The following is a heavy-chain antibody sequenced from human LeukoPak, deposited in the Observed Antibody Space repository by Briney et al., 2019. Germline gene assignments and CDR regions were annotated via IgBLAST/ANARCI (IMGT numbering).Heavy chain of an antibody. J-gene: IGHJ4*02. CDR3: ARRGGSSVDY. Sequence: PSETLSLTCAVYGGSFSGYYWSWIRQPPGKGLEWIGEINHSGSTNYNPSLKSRVTISVDTSKNQFSLKLSSVTAADTAVYYCARRGGSSVDYWGQGTLVTVSS. CDR1: GGSFSGYY. CDR2: INHSGST. D-gene: IGHD2-15*01. V-gene: IGHV4-34*01.